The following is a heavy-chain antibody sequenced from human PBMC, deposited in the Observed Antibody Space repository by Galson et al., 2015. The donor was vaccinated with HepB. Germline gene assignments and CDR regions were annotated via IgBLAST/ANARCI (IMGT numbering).Heavy chain of an antibody. V-gene: IGHV3-7*03. CDR3: ARDSSSWYYYYGMDV. J-gene: IGHJ6*02. D-gene: IGHD6-13*01. Sequence: SLRLSCAASGFTFSSYWMSWVRQAPGKGLEWVANIKQDGSEKYYVDSVKGRFTISRDNAKNSLYLQMNSLRAEDKAVYYCARDSSSWYYYYGMDVWGQGTTVTVSS. CDR2: IKQDGSEK. CDR1: GFTFSSYW.